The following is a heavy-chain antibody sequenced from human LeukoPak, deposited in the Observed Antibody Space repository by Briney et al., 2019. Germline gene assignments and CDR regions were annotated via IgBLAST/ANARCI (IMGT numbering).Heavy chain of an antibody. CDR3: ARDVVAAAGLGWFDP. V-gene: IGHV4-39*07. J-gene: IGHJ5*02. CDR1: GGSISSSSYY. Sequence: SETLSLTCTVSGGSISSSSYYWGWIRQPPGKGLEWIGSIYYSGSTYYNPSLKSRVTISVDTSKNQFSLKLSSVTAADTAVYYCARDVVAAAGLGWFDPWGQGTLVTVSS. D-gene: IGHD6-13*01. CDR2: IYYSGST.